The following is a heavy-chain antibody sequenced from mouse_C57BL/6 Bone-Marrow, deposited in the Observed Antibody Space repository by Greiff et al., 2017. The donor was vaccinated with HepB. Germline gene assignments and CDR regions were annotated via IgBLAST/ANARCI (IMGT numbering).Heavy chain of an antibody. V-gene: IGHV2-9-1*01. D-gene: IGHD1-1*01. CDR2: IWTGGGT. J-gene: IGHJ1*03. CDR3: ARNRYYGSSPMYFDV. CDR1: GFSLTSYA. Sequence: VQLQQSGPGLVAPSQSLSITCTVSGFSLTSYAISWVRQPPGKGLEWLGVIWTGGGTNYNSALKSRLSISKDNSKSQVFLKMNSLQTDDTARYYCARNRYYGSSPMYFDVWGTGTTVTVSS.